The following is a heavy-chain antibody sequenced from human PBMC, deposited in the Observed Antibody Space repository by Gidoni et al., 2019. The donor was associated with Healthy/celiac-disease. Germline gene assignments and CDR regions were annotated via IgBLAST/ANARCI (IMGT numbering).Heavy chain of an antibody. CDR3: ARDITYEISSPKYYYYYYGMDV. CDR1: GFTFSSYS. CDR2: ISSSSSDI. D-gene: IGHD2-8*01. J-gene: IGHJ6*02. V-gene: IGHV3-21*01. Sequence: EVQLVESGGGLVKSGGSLRLSCAASGFTFSSYSMNWLRQAPGKGLEWVSSISSSSSDIYYADSVKGRFTISRDNAKNSLYLQMNSLRAEDTAVYYCARDITYEISSPKYYYYYYGMDVWGQGTTVTVSS.